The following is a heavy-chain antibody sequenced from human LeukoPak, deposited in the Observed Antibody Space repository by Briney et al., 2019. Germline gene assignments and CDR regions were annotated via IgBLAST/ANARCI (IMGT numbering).Heavy chain of an antibody. CDR1: GGSISGYY. Sequence: SETLSLTCRVSGGSISGYYWSWIRQPPGKGLEWIGSIYYSGSTYYNPSLKSRVTISVDTSKNQFSLKLSSVTAADTAVYYCARGRRIAARLNPVDYWGQGTLVTVSS. V-gene: IGHV4-59*12. CDR2: IYYSGST. D-gene: IGHD6-6*01. CDR3: ARGRRIAARLNPVDY. J-gene: IGHJ4*02.